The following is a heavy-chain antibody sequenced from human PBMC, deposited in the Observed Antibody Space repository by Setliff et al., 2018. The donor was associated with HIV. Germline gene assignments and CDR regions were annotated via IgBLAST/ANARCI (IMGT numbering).Heavy chain of an antibody. D-gene: IGHD3-9*01. Sequence: SETLSLTCTVSGGSISSYYWSWIRQPPGKGLEWIGYIYYSGSTNYNPSLKSRVTISVDTSKNQFSLNLSSVTAADTAVYYCARSHILTGYYSSPTYYFDFWGQGTLVTVSS. J-gene: IGHJ4*02. V-gene: IGHV4-59*12. CDR2: IYYSGST. CDR3: ARSHILTGYYSSPTYYFDF. CDR1: GGSISSYY.